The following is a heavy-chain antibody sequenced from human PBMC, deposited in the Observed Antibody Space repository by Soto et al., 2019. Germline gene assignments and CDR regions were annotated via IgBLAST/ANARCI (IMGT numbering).Heavy chain of an antibody. CDR3: ARDSPEVRFLEWLSQSADYYYGMDV. CDR1: GYTFTSYG. J-gene: IGHJ6*02. V-gene: IGHV1-18*01. D-gene: IGHD3-3*01. CDR2: ISAYNGNT. Sequence: AAVKVSCKASGYTFTSYGISWVRQAPGQGLEWMGWISAYNGNTNYAQKLQGRVTMTTDTSTSTAYMELRSLRSDDTAVYYCARDSPEVRFLEWLSQSADYYYGMDVWGQGTTVTVSS.